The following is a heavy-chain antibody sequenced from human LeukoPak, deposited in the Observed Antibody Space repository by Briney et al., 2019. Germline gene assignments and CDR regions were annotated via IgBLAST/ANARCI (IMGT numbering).Heavy chain of an antibody. CDR3: ARGLGYYGSGTVDY. V-gene: IGHV1-8*02. D-gene: IGHD3-10*01. CDR2: MNPNSGNT. CDR1: GYTFTSYA. Sequence: ASVKVSCKASGYTFTSYAMNWVRQAPGQGLEWMGWMNPNSGNTGYAQKFQGRVTMTRNTSISTAYMELSSLRSEDTAVYYCARGLGYYGSGTVDYWGQGTLVTVSS. J-gene: IGHJ4*02.